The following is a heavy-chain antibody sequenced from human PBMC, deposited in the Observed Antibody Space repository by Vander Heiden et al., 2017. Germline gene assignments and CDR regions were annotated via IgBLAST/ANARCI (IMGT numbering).Heavy chain of an antibody. Sequence: QVQLVASGGGVVQPGRSLRLSCAASGFTFNSYGMHWVRQAPGKGLEWVTVTSDDGSNKYYADSVKGRFTISRDNSKNTLFLQMNSLRVEDTAVYYCAKDPIAAAGNNYYGMDVWGQGTTVTVSS. J-gene: IGHJ6*02. D-gene: IGHD6-13*01. CDR3: AKDPIAAAGNNYYGMDV. CDR1: GFTFNSYG. CDR2: TSDDGSNK. V-gene: IGHV3-30*18.